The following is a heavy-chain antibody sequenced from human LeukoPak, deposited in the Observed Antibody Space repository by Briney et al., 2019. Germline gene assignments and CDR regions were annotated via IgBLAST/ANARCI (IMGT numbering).Heavy chain of an antibody. J-gene: IGHJ4*02. CDR3: AKDNRGTIVVVTPYYFDY. CDR2: ISGSGGST. D-gene: IGHD3-22*01. CDR1: GFTFGTYA. Sequence: GGSLRLSCAASGFTFGTYAMSWVRQAPGQGLEWVSDISGSGGSTYYADYVKGRFTISRDNSKNTLYLQMSSLRAEDTAIYYCAKDNRGTIVVVTPYYFDYWGQGTLVTVSS. V-gene: IGHV3-23*01.